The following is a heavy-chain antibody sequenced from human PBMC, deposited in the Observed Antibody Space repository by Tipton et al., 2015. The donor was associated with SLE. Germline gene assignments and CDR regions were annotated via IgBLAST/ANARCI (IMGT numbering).Heavy chain of an antibody. J-gene: IGHJ6*02. Sequence: TLSLTCIVSGASIGSSSSSWAWIRQSPNKGLEWIGNIYYDGNTYYNPSLKSRVTISADTSKNVFSLRLSSVTAADTAMYYCARFRREHQLVRLAWLWGQGTTVNVSS. CDR2: IYYDGNT. CDR3: ARFRREHQLVRLAWL. D-gene: IGHD1-1*01. CDR1: GASIGSSSSS. V-gene: IGHV4-39*07.